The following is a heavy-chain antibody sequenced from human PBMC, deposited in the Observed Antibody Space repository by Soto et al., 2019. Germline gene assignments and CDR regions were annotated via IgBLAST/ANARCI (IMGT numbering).Heavy chain of an antibody. CDR2: IIPIFGTA. Sequence: EASVKVSCKASGGTFSSYAISWVRQAPGQGLEWMGGIIPIFGTANYAQKFQGRVTITADESTSTAYMELSSLRSEDTAVYYCAREFCSGGSCYSSTNWFDPWGQGTLVTVSS. D-gene: IGHD2-15*01. V-gene: IGHV1-69*13. J-gene: IGHJ5*02. CDR1: GGTFSSYA. CDR3: AREFCSGGSCYSSTNWFDP.